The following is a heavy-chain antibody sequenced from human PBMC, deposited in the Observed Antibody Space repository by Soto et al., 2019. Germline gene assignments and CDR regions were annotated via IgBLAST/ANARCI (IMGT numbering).Heavy chain of an antibody. V-gene: IGHV1-3*01. D-gene: IGHD6-19*01. CDR1: GNTFTSYA. CDR3: AREKWGSGSRWLDP. CDR2: INAGNGNT. J-gene: IGHJ5*02. Sequence: ASVKVSCKASGNTFTSYAMHWVRQAPGQRLEWMGWINAGNGNTKYSQKFQGRVTITRDTSASTAYMELSSLTSEDTAVYYCAREKWGSGSRWLDPWGQGTLVTVSS.